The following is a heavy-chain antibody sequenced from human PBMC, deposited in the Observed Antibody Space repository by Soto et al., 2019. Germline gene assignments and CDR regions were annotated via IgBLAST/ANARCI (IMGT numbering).Heavy chain of an antibody. CDR3: ARVFYGGNHHDAFDI. CDR2: IYYTGSTGST. V-gene: IGHV4-59*12. CDR1: GGSISAYY. Sequence: SETLSLTCTVSGGSISAYYWNWVRQPPGKGLEWIGNIYYTGSTGSTNYNPSLKSRVTISVDRSKNQFSLKLSSVTAADTAVYYCARVFYGGNHHDAFDIWGQGTMVTVSS. J-gene: IGHJ3*02. D-gene: IGHD4-17*01.